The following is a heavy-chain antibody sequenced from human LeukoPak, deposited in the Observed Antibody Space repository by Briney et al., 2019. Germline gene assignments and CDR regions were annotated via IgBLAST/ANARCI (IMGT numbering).Heavy chain of an antibody. CDR2: INPNSGGT. Sequence: ASVKVTCKASGYTFTGYYMHWVRPAPAQGLEWMGCINPNSGGTNYAQKLQGGVTMTRDTSISTAYMELSRLRSDDTAVYYCARVIEQQLGIFQHWGQGTLVTVSS. CDR1: GYTFTGYY. CDR3: ARVIEQQLGIFQH. J-gene: IGHJ1*01. V-gene: IGHV1-2*02. D-gene: IGHD6-13*01.